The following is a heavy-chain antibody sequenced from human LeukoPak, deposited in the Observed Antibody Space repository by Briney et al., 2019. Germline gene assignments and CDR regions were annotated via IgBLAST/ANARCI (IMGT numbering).Heavy chain of an antibody. CDR3: ARDSVSSGYYLGWFDP. Sequence: SVKVSCKASGYTFSSYAISWVRQAPGQGLEWMGRIIPILGIANYAQKFQGRVTITADKSTSTAYMELSSLRSEDTAVYYCARDSVSSGYYLGWFDPWGQGTLVTVSS. D-gene: IGHD3-22*01. CDR2: IIPILGIA. CDR1: GYTFSSYA. J-gene: IGHJ5*02. V-gene: IGHV1-69*04.